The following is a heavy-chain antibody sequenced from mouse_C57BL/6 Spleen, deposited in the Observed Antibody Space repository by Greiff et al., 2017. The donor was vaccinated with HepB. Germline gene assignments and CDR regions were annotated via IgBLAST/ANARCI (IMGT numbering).Heavy chain of an antibody. D-gene: IGHD1-1*01. V-gene: IGHV1-69*01. CDR3: ARLRYRYFDV. CDR1: GYTFTSYW. CDR2: IDPSDSYT. Sequence: QVQLKQPGAELVMPGASVKLSCKASGYTFTSYWMHWVKQRPGQGLEWIGEIDPSDSYTNYNQKFKGKSTLTVDKSSSTAYMQLSSLTSEDSAVYYCARLRYRYFDVWGTGTTVTVSS. J-gene: IGHJ1*03.